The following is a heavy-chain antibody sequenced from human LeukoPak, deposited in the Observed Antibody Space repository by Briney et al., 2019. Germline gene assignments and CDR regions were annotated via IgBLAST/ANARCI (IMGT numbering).Heavy chain of an antibody. D-gene: IGHD1-26*01. CDR1: GFTFSSYA. J-gene: IGHJ4*02. CDR3: ARSQGSRSYYFDY. V-gene: IGHV3-30-3*01. CDR2: ISYDGSNK. Sequence: GRYLRLSCAASGFTFSSYAMHWVRQAPGKGLEWVAVISYDGSNKYYADSVKGRFTISRDNSKNTLYLQMNSLRAEDTAVYYCARSQGSRSYYFDYWGQGTLVTVSS.